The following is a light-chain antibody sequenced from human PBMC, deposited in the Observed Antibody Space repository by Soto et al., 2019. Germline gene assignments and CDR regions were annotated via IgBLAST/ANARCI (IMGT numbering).Light chain of an antibody. CDR1: SSDVGGYNY. J-gene: IGLJ2*01. CDR2: DVS. CDR3: SSYPSSSTPL. Sequence: QSALTQPASVSGSPGQSITISCTGTSSDVGGYNYVSWYQQHPGKAPKLMIYDVSNRPSGVSNRFSGSKSGNTASLTISGLQAEDEADYYCSSYPSSSTPLFGGGTKHTVL. V-gene: IGLV2-14*01.